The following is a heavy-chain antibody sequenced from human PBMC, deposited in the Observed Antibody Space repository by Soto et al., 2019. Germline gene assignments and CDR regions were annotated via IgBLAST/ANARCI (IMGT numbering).Heavy chain of an antibody. CDR1: GFTFSSYS. J-gene: IGHJ5*02. CDR2: ISSSSSYI. D-gene: IGHD6-13*01. CDR3: ARDQAAAGTTAGRFDP. Sequence: PGGSLRLSCAASGFTFSSYSMNWVRQAPGKGLEWVSSISSSSSYIYYADSVKGRFTISRDNAKNSLYLQMNSLRAEDTAVYYCARDQAAAGTTAGRFDPWGQGTLVTVSS. V-gene: IGHV3-21*01.